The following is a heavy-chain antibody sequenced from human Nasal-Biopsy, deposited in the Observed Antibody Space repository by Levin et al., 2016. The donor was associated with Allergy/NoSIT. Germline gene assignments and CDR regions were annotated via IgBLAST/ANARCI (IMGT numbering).Heavy chain of an antibody. CDR1: GFIVSDNY. D-gene: IGHD1-1*01. Sequence: GESLKISCAASGFIVSDNYMSWVRQAPGRGLEWVSFTYRDGSAYYRDSVKGRFTVSRHTSTNTLSLQMNSLRPEDTATYYCVRVSPGNVGLLWNFDLWGRGTLVAVSS. CDR2: TYRDGSA. J-gene: IGHJ2*01. V-gene: IGHV3-53*04. CDR3: VRVSPGNVGLLWNFDL.